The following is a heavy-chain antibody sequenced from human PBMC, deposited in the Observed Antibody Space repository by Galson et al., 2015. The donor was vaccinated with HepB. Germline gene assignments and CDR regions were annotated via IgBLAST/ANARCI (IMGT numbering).Heavy chain of an antibody. V-gene: IGHV3-30-3*01. J-gene: IGHJ4*02. Sequence: SLRLSCAASGFTFSSYAMHWVRQAPGKGLEWVAVISYDGSNKYYADSVKGRFTISRDNSKNTLYLQMNSLRAEDTAVYYCARAYNWNSGPWPDFPYYWGQGTLVTVSS. CDR1: GFTFSSYA. D-gene: IGHD1-7*01. CDR3: ARAYNWNSGPWPDFPYY. CDR2: ISYDGSNK.